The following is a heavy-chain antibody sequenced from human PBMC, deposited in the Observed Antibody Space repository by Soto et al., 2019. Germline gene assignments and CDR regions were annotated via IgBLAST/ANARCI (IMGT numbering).Heavy chain of an antibody. CDR1: GGTFSSYA. CDR2: IVPIFGTA. Sequence: SVKVSCKASGGTFSSYAISWVRQAPGQGLEWMGGIVPIFGTANYAQKFQGRVTITADESTSTAYMELSSLRSEDTAVYYCARAEDYDYWGGPPKYFDNWGQGTQVTVSS. V-gene: IGHV1-69*13. D-gene: IGHD3-3*01. CDR3: ARAEDYDYWGGPPKYFDN. J-gene: IGHJ4*02.